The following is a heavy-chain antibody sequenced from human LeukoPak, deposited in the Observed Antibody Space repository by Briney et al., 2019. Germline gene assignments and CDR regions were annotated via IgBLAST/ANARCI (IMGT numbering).Heavy chain of an antibody. Sequence: PGGSLRLSCAASGFTFSRHWMSWVRQAPGKGLEWVAKIKQDGSEKYYVDSVKGRFTISRDNAKNSLYLQMSSLRPEDTAVYYCARAPAAARPYYFDYWGQGTLVTVSS. J-gene: IGHJ4*02. D-gene: IGHD6-6*01. CDR1: GFTFSRHW. CDR2: IKQDGSEK. V-gene: IGHV3-7*01. CDR3: ARAPAAARPYYFDY.